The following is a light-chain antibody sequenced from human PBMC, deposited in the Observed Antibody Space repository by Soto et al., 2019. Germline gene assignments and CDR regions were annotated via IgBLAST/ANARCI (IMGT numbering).Light chain of an antibody. J-gene: IGKJ1*01. CDR3: QQYGSSGT. CDR1: QSVSSN. CDR2: GAS. V-gene: IGKV3-20*01. Sequence: EIVMTQSPATLSVSPGERATLSCRASQSVSSNLAWYQQKPGQAPRLLIYGASTRATGIPDRFSGGGSGTDFTLTISRLEPEDFAVYYCQQYGSSGTFGQGTKVDIK.